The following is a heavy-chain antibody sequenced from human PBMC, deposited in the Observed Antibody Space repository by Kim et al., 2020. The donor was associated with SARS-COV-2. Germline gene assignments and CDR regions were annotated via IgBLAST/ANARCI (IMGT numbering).Heavy chain of an antibody. D-gene: IGHD3-10*01. CDR3: ARHLYGNRHFGN. Sequence: YSPHLQGRVTISLDTSHSPAYLQWSSLKSSDTAMYYCARHLYGNRHFGNWGQGTLVTVSS. V-gene: IGHV5-51*01. J-gene: IGHJ4*02.